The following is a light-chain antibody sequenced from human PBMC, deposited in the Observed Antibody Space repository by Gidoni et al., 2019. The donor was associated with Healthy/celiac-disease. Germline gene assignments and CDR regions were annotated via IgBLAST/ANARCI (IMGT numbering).Light chain of an antibody. Sequence: DIQLTQSPSFLSASVGDRVTITCRASQGISSYLAWYQQKPGKAPKLLIYAASTVQSGVPSRFSGSGSGTEFTLTISSLQPEDFATDYCQQLNSYPRTFGPGTKVDIK. CDR1: QGISSY. CDR2: AAS. J-gene: IGKJ3*01. V-gene: IGKV1-9*01. CDR3: QQLNSYPRT.